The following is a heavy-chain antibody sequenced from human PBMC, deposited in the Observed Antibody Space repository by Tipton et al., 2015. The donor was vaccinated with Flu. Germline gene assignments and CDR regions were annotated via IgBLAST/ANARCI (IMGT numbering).Heavy chain of an antibody. CDR3: AKGIAEDIVLMNY. V-gene: IGHV3-9*01. Sequence: SLRLSCAASGFTFDDYAMHWVRQAPGKGLEWVSGISWNSGSIGYADSVKGRFTISRDNAKNSLYLQMNSLRAEDTALYYCAKGIAEDIVLMNYWGQGTLVTVSS. J-gene: IGHJ4*02. D-gene: IGHD2-8*01. CDR2: ISWNSGSI. CDR1: GFTFDDYA.